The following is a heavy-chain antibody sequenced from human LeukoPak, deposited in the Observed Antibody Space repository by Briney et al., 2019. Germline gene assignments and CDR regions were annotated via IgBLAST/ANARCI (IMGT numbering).Heavy chain of an antibody. CDR3: ARDSFTMVRGLSPDY. CDR1: GYTFTSYG. J-gene: IGHJ4*02. D-gene: IGHD3-10*01. V-gene: IGHV1-18*01. Sequence: ASVKVSCKASGYTFTSYGISWVRQAPGQGLEWMGWISAYNGNTNYAQKLQGRVAMTTDTSTSTAYMELRSLRSDDTAVYYCARDSFTMVRGLSPDYWGQGTLVTVSS. CDR2: ISAYNGNT.